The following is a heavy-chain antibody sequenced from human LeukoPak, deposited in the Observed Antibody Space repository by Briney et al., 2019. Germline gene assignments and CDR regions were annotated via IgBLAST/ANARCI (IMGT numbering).Heavy chain of an antibody. V-gene: IGHV3-21*01. J-gene: IGHJ6*02. Sequence: GGSLRLSCAASGFTFSSYSMNWVRQAPGKGLEWVSSISSSSTYIYYADSVKGRFTISRDNAKNSLYLQMNSLRVEDTAVYYCVRDRGIASTGGYGMDVWGQGTTVTVSS. CDR1: GFTFSSYS. CDR2: ISSSSTYI. D-gene: IGHD6-13*01. CDR3: VRDRGIASTGGYGMDV.